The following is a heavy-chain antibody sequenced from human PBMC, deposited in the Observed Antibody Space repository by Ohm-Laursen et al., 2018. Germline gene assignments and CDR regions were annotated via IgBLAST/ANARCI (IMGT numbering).Heavy chain of an antibody. V-gene: IGHV3-30*18. D-gene: IGHD6-13*01. Sequence: SLRLSCAASGFTFCNNGMHWVRQAPGKGLGWVAVISYDENHKYYVDSVKGRFTISRDNSKNTLYLQMNILRAEDTAVYYCAKGLSSSYYAAFYYYAMDVWGQGTTVTVSS. CDR2: ISYDENHK. J-gene: IGHJ6*02. CDR1: GFTFCNNG. CDR3: AKGLSSSYYAAFYYYAMDV.